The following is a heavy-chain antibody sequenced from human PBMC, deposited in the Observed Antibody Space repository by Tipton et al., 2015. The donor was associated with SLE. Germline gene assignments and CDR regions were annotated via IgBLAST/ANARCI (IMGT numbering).Heavy chain of an antibody. D-gene: IGHD3-22*01. Sequence: TLSLTCAVSGYSISSGYYWGWIRQPPGKGLEWIGSIYHSGSTYYNPSLKSRVTISVDTSKNQFSLKLSSVTAADTAVYYCASAVVVNNDWYFDLWGRGTPVTVSS. CDR3: ASAVVVNNDWYFDL. J-gene: IGHJ2*01. CDR1: GYSISSGYY. V-gene: IGHV4-38-2*01. CDR2: IYHSGST.